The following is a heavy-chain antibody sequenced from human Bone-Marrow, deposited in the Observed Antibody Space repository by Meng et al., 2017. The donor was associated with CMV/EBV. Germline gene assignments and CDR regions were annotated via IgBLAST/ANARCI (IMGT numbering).Heavy chain of an antibody. CDR1: GYTFTSYY. CDR3: ARCIAAAGTLYYYYKGMDV. D-gene: IGHD6-13*01. J-gene: IGHJ6*01. Sequence: ASVKVSCKASGYTFTSYYMHWVRQAPGQGLEWMGRINPSGGSTSYAQKFQGRVTMTRDTSTSTVYMELSSLRSEDTAVYYCARCIAAAGTLYYYYKGMDVWGQGTTVTFSS. CDR2: INPSGGST. V-gene: IGHV1-46*01.